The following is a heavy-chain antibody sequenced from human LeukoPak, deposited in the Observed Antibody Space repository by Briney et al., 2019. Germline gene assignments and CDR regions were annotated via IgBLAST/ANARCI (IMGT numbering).Heavy chain of an antibody. CDR1: GFIFSSYG. V-gene: IGHV3-30*18. D-gene: IGHD4-17*01. Sequence: LGGSLRLSCAASGFIFSSYGMHWVRQAPGKGLEWVAVISYDGSNKYYADSVKGRFTISRDNSKNTLYLQMNCLRAEDTAVYYCAKSPQMNALYGDYFYGMDVWGQGTTVTVSS. CDR2: ISYDGSNK. J-gene: IGHJ6*02. CDR3: AKSPQMNALYGDYFYGMDV.